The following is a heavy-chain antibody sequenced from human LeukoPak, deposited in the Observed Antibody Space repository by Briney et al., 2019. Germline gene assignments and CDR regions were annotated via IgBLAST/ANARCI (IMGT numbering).Heavy chain of an antibody. V-gene: IGHV3-30*18. D-gene: IGHD5-18*01. J-gene: IGHJ4*02. CDR2: ISYDGSKK. Sequence: GRSLRLSCAASGFNFSAYGMHWARQAPGKGLVWVAAISYDGSKKYYSESEEGRFIISRDNSNDTLFLRLSSLRPGDTAMYYCAKGRRGSSYVHYFDSWGQGALVTVSS. CDR3: AKGRRGSSYVHYFDS. CDR1: GFNFSAYG.